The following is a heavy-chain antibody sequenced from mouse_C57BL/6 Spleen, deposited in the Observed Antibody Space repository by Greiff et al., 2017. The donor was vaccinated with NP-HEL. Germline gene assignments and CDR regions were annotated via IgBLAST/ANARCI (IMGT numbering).Heavy chain of an antibody. CDR2: IDPSDSET. D-gene: IGHD1-1*01. CDR3: AREADYGSSDWYFDV. V-gene: IGHV1-52*01. J-gene: IGHJ1*03. Sequence: QVQLQQPGPELVRPGSSVKLSCKASGYTFTSYWMHWVKQRPIQGLEWIGNIDPSDSETHYNQKFKDKATLTVDKSSSTAYMQLRSLPSGDSAVYYCAREADYGSSDWYFDVWGTGTTVTVSS. CDR1: GYTFTSYW.